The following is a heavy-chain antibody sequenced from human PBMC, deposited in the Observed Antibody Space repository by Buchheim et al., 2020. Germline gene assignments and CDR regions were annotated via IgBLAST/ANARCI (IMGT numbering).Heavy chain of an antibody. J-gene: IGHJ4*02. D-gene: IGHD3-16*01. CDR3: ARGQGVLTNLDY. Sequence: QVQLQQWGAGLLKPSETLSLTCTVSGGSISSYYWSWIRQPPGKGLEWIGYIYYSGSTNYNPSLKSRVTISVDTSKNQFSLKLSSVTAADTAVYYCARGQGVLTNLDYWGQGTL. CDR2: IYYSGST. CDR1: GGSISSYY. V-gene: IGHV4-59*01.